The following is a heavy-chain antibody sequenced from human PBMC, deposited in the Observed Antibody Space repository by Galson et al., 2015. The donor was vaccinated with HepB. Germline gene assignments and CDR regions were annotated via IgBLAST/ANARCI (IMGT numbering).Heavy chain of an antibody. CDR2: ISHDGNIK. V-gene: IGHV3-30-3*01. CDR1: GFTFSSYA. D-gene: IGHD6-13*01. Sequence: SLRLSCAASGFTFSSYAMHWVRQAPGKGLEWVAVISHDGNIKYFADSVKGRFTMSRDNSKNTLYLQMNSLRAEDTAVYYCARVEIAALDYWGQGTLVTVSS. J-gene: IGHJ4*02. CDR3: ARVEIAALDY.